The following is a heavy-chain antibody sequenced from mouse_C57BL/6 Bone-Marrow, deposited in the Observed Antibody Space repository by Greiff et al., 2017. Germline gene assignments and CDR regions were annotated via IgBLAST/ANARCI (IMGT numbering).Heavy chain of an antibody. Sequence: VQLQQSGAELVRPGASVKLSCTASGFNIKDDYMHWVKQRPEQGLEWIGRIDPANGGTEYASKLQGKATITADTSSNTAYLQLSSLTSEDTAVYYCTTEGCSNYEVYFDGWGTGTTVIVSS. CDR2: IDPANGGT. CDR3: TTEGCSNYEVYFDG. D-gene: IGHD2-5*01. V-gene: IGHV14-4*01. CDR1: GFNIKDDY. J-gene: IGHJ1*03.